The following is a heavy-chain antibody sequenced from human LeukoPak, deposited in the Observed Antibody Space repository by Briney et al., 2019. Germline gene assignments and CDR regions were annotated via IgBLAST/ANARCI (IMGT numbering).Heavy chain of an antibody. J-gene: IGHJ4*02. Sequence: SETLSLTCTVSGGSISSYYWSWIRQPPGKGLEWIGYIYYSGSTNYNPSLKSRATISVDTSKNQFSLKLSSVTDADTAVYYCARGGGLRYFDWLPTAGLDYWGQGTLVTVSS. V-gene: IGHV4-59*01. CDR2: IYYSGST. CDR3: ARGGGLRYFDWLPTAGLDY. CDR1: GGSISSYY. D-gene: IGHD3-9*01.